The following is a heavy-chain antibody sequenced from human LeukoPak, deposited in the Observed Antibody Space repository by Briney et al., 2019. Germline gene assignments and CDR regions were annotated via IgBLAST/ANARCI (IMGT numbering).Heavy chain of an antibody. J-gene: IGHJ4*02. CDR1: GGSFSGYY. D-gene: IGHD3-3*01. Sequence: SETLSLTCAVYGGSFSGYYWSWIRQPPGKGLEWIGEINHSGSTNYNPSLKSRVTISVDTSKNQFSLKLGSVTAADTAVYYCARAGGTIFGVVTLRYYFDYWGQGTLVTVSS. CDR2: INHSGST. V-gene: IGHV4-34*01. CDR3: ARAGGTIFGVVTLRYYFDY.